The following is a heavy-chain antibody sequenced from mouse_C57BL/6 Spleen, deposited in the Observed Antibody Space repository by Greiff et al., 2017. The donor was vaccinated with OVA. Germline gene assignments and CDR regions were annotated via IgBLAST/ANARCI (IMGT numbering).Heavy chain of an antibody. CDR1: GYSFTGYY. CDR3: ASYYDYEYFEV. J-gene: IGHJ1*03. D-gene: IGHD2-4*01. CDR2: INPSTGGT. V-gene: IGHV1-42*01. Sequence: EVQLQQSGPELVKPGASVKISCKASGYSFTGYYMNWVKQSPEKSLEWIGEINPSTGGTTYNQKFKAKATLTVDISSSTAYMQLKSLTSDDSAVYYCASYYDYEYFEVWGTGTTVTVSS.